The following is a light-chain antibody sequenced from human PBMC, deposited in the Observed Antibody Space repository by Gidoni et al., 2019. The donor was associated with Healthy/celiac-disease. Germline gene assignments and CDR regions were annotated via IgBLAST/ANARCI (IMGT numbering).Light chain of an antibody. Sequence: DIQMTQSPSSLSASVGDRVTITCQASQDISNYLNWYQQKPGKAPKLLIYDASNFETGVPSRFSGSGSGTDFTCTISSLQPEDIATYYCQQYDNLPPCTFGPGTKVDIK. CDR1: QDISNY. J-gene: IGKJ3*01. CDR2: DAS. V-gene: IGKV1-33*01. CDR3: QQYDNLPPCT.